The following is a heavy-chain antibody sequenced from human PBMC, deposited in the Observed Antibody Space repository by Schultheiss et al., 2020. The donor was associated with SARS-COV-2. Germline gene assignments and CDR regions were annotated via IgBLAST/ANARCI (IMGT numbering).Heavy chain of an antibody. CDR2: ISYDGSNK. D-gene: IGHD6-13*01. CDR3: ASVSSSSWYNYFQH. J-gene: IGHJ1*01. Sequence: GGSLRLSCAASGFTFSSYAMHWVRQAPGKGLEWVAVISYDGSNKYYADSVKGRFTISRDNSKNTLYLQMNSLRAEDTAVYYCASVSSSSWYNYFQHWGQGTLVTVSS. CDR1: GFTFSSYA. V-gene: IGHV3-30-3*01.